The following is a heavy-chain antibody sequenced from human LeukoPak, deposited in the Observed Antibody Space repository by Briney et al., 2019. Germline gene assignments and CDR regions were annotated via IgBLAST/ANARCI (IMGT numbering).Heavy chain of an antibody. J-gene: IGHJ4*02. CDR2: IFHSGDT. Sequence: SETLSLTCAVSGDSISNNNWWSWVRQPPGKGLEWIGEIFHSGDTNYKPSLKSRVTISVDTSKNQFSLKLSSVTAADTAVYYCARHISGPFDYWGQGTLVTVSS. D-gene: IGHD3-22*01. CDR3: ARHISGPFDY. CDR1: GDSISNNNW. V-gene: IGHV4-4*02.